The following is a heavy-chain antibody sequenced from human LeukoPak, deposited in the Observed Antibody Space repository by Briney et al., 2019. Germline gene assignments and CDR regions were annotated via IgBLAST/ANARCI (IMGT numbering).Heavy chain of an antibody. CDR1: GGSFSGYY. CDR2: INHSGST. CDR3: ASRLRWYLYYFDY. J-gene: IGHJ4*02. D-gene: IGHD4-17*01. V-gene: IGHV4-34*01. Sequence: SETLSLTCAVHGGSFSGYYWSWIRQPPGKGLEWIGEINHSGSTNYNPSLKSRVTISVDTSKNQFSLKLSSVTAADTAVYYCASRLRWYLYYFDYWGQGTLVTVSS.